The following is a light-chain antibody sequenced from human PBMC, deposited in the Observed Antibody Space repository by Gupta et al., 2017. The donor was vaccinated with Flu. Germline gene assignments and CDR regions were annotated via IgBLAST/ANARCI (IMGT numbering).Light chain of an antibody. CDR3: QQRSNWPPAWG. Sequence: IVLTQSPATLSLSPGERATLSCRASQSVSSYLAWYQQKPGQAPRLLIYDASNRATGIPARFSGSGSGTDFTLTISSLEPEDFAVYYCQQRSNWPPAWGFGQGTKLEIK. CDR2: DAS. V-gene: IGKV3-11*01. CDR1: QSVSSY. J-gene: IGKJ2*03.